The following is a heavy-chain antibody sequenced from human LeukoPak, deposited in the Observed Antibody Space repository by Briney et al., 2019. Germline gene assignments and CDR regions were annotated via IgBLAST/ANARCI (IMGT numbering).Heavy chain of an antibody. Sequence: ASVKVSCKASGGTFSSYAISWVRQAPGQGLEWMGGIIPIFGTANYAQKFQGRVTITADESTSTAYMELSSLRSEDTAVYYCARDRLPGSYYIWYLDYWGQGTLVTVSS. V-gene: IGHV1-69*13. CDR1: GGTFSSYA. D-gene: IGHD3-10*01. CDR2: IIPIFGTA. CDR3: ARDRLPGSYYIWYLDY. J-gene: IGHJ4*02.